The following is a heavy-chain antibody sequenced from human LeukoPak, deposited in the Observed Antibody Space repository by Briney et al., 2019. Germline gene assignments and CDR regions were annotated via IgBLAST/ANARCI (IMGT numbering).Heavy chain of an antibody. J-gene: IGHJ4*02. Sequence: GGFLRLSCVASGFTFSDYYMSWIRQAPGKGLEWVSYIRSSGTTIHYADSVKGRFTISRDNAKNSLYLQMNSLRTEDTAVYYCARDRGAVTDVFDYWGQGTLVTVSS. CDR1: GFTFSDYY. V-gene: IGHV3-11*04. D-gene: IGHD6-19*01. CDR2: IRSSGTTI. CDR3: ARDRGAVTDVFDY.